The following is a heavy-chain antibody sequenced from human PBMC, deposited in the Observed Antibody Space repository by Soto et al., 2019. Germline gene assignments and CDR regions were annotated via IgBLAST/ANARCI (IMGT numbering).Heavy chain of an antibody. Sequence: GGSLRLSXAASGFTFSSYAMSWVRQAPGKGLEWVSAISGSGGSTYYADSVKGRFTISRDNSKNTLYLQVSSVTAADTAVYYCAKNLPRTGRFDYWGQGTVVTVSS. CDR1: GFTFSSYA. V-gene: IGHV3-23*01. J-gene: IGHJ4*02. CDR2: ISGSGGST. CDR3: AKNLPRTGRFDY.